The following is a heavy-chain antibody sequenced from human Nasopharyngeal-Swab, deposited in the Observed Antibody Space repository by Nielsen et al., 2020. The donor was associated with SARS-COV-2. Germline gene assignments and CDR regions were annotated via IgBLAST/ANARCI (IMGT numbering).Heavy chain of an antibody. J-gene: IGHJ6*02. V-gene: IGHV3-21*01. CDR2: ISSSSSYI. CDR3: ARDGLDYDFWSAYFMDV. Sequence: GESLKISCAASGFTFNNYNFNWVRQAPGKGLEWVSSISSSSSYIYYADSVKGRFTISGDNAKNSLYLQMNSLRAEDTAVYYCARDGLDYDFWSAYFMDVWGQGTTVTVSS. D-gene: IGHD3-3*01. CDR1: GFTFNNYN.